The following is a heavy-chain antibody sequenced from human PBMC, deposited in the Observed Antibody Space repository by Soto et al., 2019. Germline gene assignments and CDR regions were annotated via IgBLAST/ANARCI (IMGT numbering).Heavy chain of an antibody. Sequence: PSETLSLTCTVSGGSISSSSYYWGWIRQPPGKGLEWIGSIYYSGSTYYNPSLKSRVTISVDTSKNQFSLKLSSVTAADTAVYYCARGIVVVIPKNENEYYYYYYGMDVWGQWTTVTVSS. CDR3: ARGIVVVIPKNENEYYYYYYGMDV. D-gene: IGHD3-22*01. J-gene: IGHJ6*02. CDR1: GGSISSSSYY. V-gene: IGHV4-39*01. CDR2: IYYSGST.